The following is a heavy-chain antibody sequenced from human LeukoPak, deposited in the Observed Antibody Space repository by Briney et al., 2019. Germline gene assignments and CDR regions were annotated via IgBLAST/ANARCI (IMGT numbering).Heavy chain of an antibody. CDR3: ARHRIIVGATVD. CDR1: GGSIRSSTYY. Sequence: SATLSLTCTVSGGSIRSSTYYWSWIRQPAGQGLEWIGRIYTSVSTIYNPSLKSRVTMSVDTSKNQISLKLSSVTAADTAVYYCARHRIIVGATVDWGQGTLVTVSS. D-gene: IGHD1-26*01. J-gene: IGHJ4*02. V-gene: IGHV4-61*02. CDR2: IYTSVST.